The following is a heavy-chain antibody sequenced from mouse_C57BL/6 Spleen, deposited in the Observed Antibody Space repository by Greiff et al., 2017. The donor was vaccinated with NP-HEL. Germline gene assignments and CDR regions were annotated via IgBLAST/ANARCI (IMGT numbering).Heavy chain of an antibody. CDR2: ISYDGSN. V-gene: IGHV3-6*01. J-gene: IGHJ4*01. D-gene: IGHD1-1*02. Sequence: EVQRVESGPGLVKPSQSLSLTCSVTGYSITSGYYWNWIRQFPGNKLEWMGYISYDGSNNYNPSLKNRISITRDTSKNQFFLKLNSVTTEDTATYYCARMGGSYAMDYWGQGTSVTVSS. CDR1: GYSITSGYY. CDR3: ARMGGSYAMDY.